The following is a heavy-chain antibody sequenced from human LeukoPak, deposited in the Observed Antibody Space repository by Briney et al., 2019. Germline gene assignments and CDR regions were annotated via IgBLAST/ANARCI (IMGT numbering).Heavy chain of an antibody. J-gene: IGHJ4*02. Sequence: ASVKVSCKASGYTFTVYYMHWVRQAPGQGLEWMGWINPNSGGTNYAQKFQGRVTMTRDTSISTAYMELSRLRSDDTAVYYCARRRYGSGSYNYWGQGTLVTVSS. D-gene: IGHD3-10*01. CDR3: ARRRYGSGSYNY. CDR1: GYTFTVYY. V-gene: IGHV1-2*02. CDR2: INPNSGGT.